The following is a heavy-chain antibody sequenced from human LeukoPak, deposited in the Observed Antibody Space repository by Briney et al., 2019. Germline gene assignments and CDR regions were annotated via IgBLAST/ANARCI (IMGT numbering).Heavy chain of an antibody. CDR3: GKGGASNHGITGTTSYYMDV. V-gene: IGHV3-48*04. CDR1: GFTFSTYG. D-gene: IGHD1-7*01. J-gene: IGHJ6*03. Sequence: PGGSLRLSCAASGFTFSTYGMNWVRQAPGKGLEWVSYISSGSSTIYYADSVKGRFTISRDNAKNSLYLQMNSLRAEDTAVYYCGKGGASNHGITGTTSYYMDVWGKGTTVTVSS. CDR2: ISSGSSTI.